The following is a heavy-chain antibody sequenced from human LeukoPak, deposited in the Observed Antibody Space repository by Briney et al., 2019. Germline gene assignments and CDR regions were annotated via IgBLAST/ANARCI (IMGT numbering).Heavy chain of an antibody. V-gene: IGHV3-20*04. Sequence: PGGPLRLSCAASGFSFNDYGMSWVRQAPGQGPEWVSGITWNGGSADYAASVKGRFTISRDNAKNSLYLRMNSLRDEDTALYYCARGGGSIRHSYYYYVDVWSKGTSVTVSS. CDR3: ARGGGSIRHSYYYYVDV. J-gene: IGHJ6*03. CDR1: GFSFNDYG. CDR2: ITWNGGSA. D-gene: IGHD2-15*01.